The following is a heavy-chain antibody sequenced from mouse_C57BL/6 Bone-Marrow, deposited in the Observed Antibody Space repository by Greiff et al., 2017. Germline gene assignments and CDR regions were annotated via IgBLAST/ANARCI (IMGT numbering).Heavy chain of an antibody. Sequence: EVKLVESGGGLVKPGGSLKLSCAASGFTFSSYAMSWVRQTPEKRLEWVATISDGGSYTYYPDNVKGRFTISRDNAKNNLYLQMSHLKSEDTAMYYCAREDCYWGQGTLVTVSA. J-gene: IGHJ3*01. CDR1: GFTFSSYA. CDR3: AREDCY. V-gene: IGHV5-4*01. CDR2: ISDGGSYT.